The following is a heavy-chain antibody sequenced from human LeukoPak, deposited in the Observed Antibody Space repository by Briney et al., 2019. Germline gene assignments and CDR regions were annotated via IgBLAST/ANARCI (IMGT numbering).Heavy chain of an antibody. CDR3: ARVGYCSSTSCLGTYFDY. CDR1: GGSISSGSYY. J-gene: IGHJ4*02. D-gene: IGHD2-2*03. V-gene: IGHV4-61*02. Sequence: PSETLSLTCTVSGGSISSGSYYWGWIRQPAGKGLEWIGRIYTSGSTNYNPSLKSRVTISVDTSKNQFSLKLSSVTAADTAVYYCARVGYCSSTSCLGTYFDYWGQGTLVTVSS. CDR2: IYTSGST.